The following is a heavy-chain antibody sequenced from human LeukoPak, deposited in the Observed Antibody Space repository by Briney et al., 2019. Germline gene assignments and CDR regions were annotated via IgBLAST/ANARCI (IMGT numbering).Heavy chain of an antibody. Sequence: GGSLRLSCAASGFTFTNYWMSWVRQAPGKGLEWVANIKQDGSEKYYVDSVKGRFTISRDNAKNSLYLQMSNLRAEDTALYYCATLPYCSSTSCYDYWGQGTLVTVSS. CDR2: IKQDGSEK. D-gene: IGHD2-2*01. V-gene: IGHV3-7*01. J-gene: IGHJ4*02. CDR1: GFTFTNYW. CDR3: ATLPYCSSTSCYDY.